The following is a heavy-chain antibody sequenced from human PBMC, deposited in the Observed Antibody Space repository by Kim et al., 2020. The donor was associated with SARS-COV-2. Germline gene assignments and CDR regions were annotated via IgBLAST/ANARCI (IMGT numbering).Heavy chain of an antibody. CDR3: ARPGPLRYFDFDS. J-gene: IGHJ4*02. CDR1: GFTVNSNY. Sequence: GGSLRLSCAASGFTVNSNYMSWVRQAPGKGLEWVSVIYSGGVTYYADSVKGRFTISRDNSKNTLFLQMNSLRAEDTAVYYCARPGPLRYFDFDSWGQGTLVTVSS. CDR2: IYSGGVT. V-gene: IGHV3-66*02. D-gene: IGHD3-9*01.